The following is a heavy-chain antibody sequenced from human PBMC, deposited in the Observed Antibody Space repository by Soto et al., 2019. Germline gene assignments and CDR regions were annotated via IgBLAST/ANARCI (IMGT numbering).Heavy chain of an antibody. D-gene: IGHD5-12*01. Sequence: QVQLQQWGAGLLKPSETLSLTCAVYGGSFSGYYWSWIRQPPGKGLEWIGEINHSGSTNYNPSLKSRVTISVDTSKNQFSLKLSSVTAADTAVYYCARGGGYNYIGHDYWGQGTLVTVSS. V-gene: IGHV4-34*01. CDR1: GGSFSGYY. J-gene: IGHJ4*02. CDR2: INHSGST. CDR3: ARGGGYNYIGHDY.